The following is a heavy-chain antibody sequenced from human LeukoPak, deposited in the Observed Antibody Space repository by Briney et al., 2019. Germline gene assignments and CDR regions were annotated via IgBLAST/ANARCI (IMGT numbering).Heavy chain of an antibody. CDR2: IYHSGST. V-gene: IGHV4-38-2*02. D-gene: IGHD3-3*01. Sequence: NASETLSLTCTVSGYSISSGYYWGWIRQPPGKGLEWIGSIYHSGSTYYNPSLKSRVTISVDTSKNQFSLKLSSVTAADTAVYYCARDRNDFWSGYPLYYFDYWGQGTLVTVSS. CDR3: ARDRNDFWSGYPLYYFDY. CDR1: GYSISSGYY. J-gene: IGHJ4*02.